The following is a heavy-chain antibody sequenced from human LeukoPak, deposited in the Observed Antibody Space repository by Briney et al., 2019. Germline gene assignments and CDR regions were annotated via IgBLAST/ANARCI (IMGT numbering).Heavy chain of an antibody. J-gene: IGHJ5*02. CDR3: ARDLRGGWFDP. CDR1: GFIFSSYW. V-gene: IGHV3-7*01. Sequence: GGSLRLSCAASGFIFSSYWMSWVRQAPGKGLEWVANIKQDGSEKYYVDSVKGRFTISRDNAKNSLYLQMNSLRAEDTAVYYCARDLRGGWFDPWGQGTLVTVSS. CDR2: IKQDGSEK. D-gene: IGHD3-10*01.